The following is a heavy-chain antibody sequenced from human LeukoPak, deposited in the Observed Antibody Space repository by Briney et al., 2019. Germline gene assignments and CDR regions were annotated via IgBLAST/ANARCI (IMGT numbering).Heavy chain of an antibody. CDR1: GGSISSYY. D-gene: IGHD6-6*01. Sequence: SETLSLICTVSGGSISSYYWSWIRQPAGKGLEWIGRIYTSGSTNYNPSLKSRVTISVDTSKNQFSLKLSSVTAADTAVYYCARVPARPFWYFDLWGRGTLVTVSS. CDR3: ARVPARPFWYFDL. J-gene: IGHJ2*01. CDR2: IYTSGST. V-gene: IGHV4-4*07.